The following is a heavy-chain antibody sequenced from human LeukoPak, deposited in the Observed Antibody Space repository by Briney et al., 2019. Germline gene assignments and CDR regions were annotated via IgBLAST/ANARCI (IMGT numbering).Heavy chain of an antibody. CDR1: GFTLSSYA. J-gene: IGHJ1*01. D-gene: IGHD4-17*01. V-gene: IGHV3-7*01. CDR3: ARGPSVYGDYSAYFQH. Sequence: PGGSLRLSCAASGFTLSSYAMTWVRQAPGKGLEWVANIKQDGSEKYYVDSVKGRFTISRDNAKNSLYLQMNSLRAEDTAVYYCARGPSVYGDYSAYFQHWGQGTLVTVSS. CDR2: IKQDGSEK.